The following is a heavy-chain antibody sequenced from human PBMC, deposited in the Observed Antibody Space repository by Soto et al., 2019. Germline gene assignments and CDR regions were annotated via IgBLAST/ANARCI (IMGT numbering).Heavy chain of an antibody. CDR3: ARDKKVFGVVNLYYYYGMDV. J-gene: IGHJ6*02. D-gene: IGHD3-3*01. V-gene: IGHV4-30-4*01. CDR1: GGSISSGDYY. Sequence: NPSETLSLTCTVSGGSISSGDYYWSWIRQPPGKGLEWIGYIYYSGSTYYNPSLKSRVTISVDTSKNQFSLKLSSVTAADTAVYYCARDKKVFGVVNLYYYYGMDVWGQGTTVTVSS. CDR2: IYYSGST.